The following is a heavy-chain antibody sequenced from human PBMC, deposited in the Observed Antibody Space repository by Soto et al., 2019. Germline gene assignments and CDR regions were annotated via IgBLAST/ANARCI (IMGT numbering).Heavy chain of an antibody. Sequence: LRLSCAASGFTFSSYAMHWVRQAPGKGLEWVAVISYDGSNKYYADPVKGRFTISRDNSKNTLYLQMNSLRAEDTAVYYCARDGYDSSGYYPSYYFDYWGQGTLVTVSS. V-gene: IGHV3-30-3*01. CDR3: ARDGYDSSGYYPSYYFDY. CDR2: ISYDGSNK. CDR1: GFTFSSYA. J-gene: IGHJ4*02. D-gene: IGHD3-22*01.